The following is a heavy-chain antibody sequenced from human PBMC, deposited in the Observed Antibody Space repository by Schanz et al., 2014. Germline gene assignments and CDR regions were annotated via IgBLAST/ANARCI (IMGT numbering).Heavy chain of an antibody. CDR3: ARSTYYDILTGQTHTRVDVRYFDL. J-gene: IGHJ2*01. Sequence: EVQLVESGGGLVQPGGSLRLSCAASGFTFSIHYMSWVRQAPGKGLEWVAKIKPDGSEKLYVDSVRGRFAVSRDNVKNLLYLEMNSLRADDTAVYYCARSTYYDILTGQTHTRVDVRYFDLWGRGTLVTVSS. V-gene: IGHV3-7*01. CDR1: GFTFSIHY. D-gene: IGHD3-9*01. CDR2: IKPDGSEK.